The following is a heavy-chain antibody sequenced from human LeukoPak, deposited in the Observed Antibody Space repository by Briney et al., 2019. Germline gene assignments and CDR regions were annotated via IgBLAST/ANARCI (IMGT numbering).Heavy chain of an antibody. V-gene: IGHV1-3*01. D-gene: IGHD3-3*01. J-gene: IGHJ3*02. CDR3: AREHDFWSPYAFDI. Sequence: ASVKVSCKTSGYTFTSYAIQWVRQAPGQRLEWMGWINAGNGNTKYSERLQGRVTITRDTSASTVYMELRTLRSEDTAVYYCAREHDFWSPYAFDIWGQGTMVTVSS. CDR1: GYTFTSYA. CDR2: INAGNGNT.